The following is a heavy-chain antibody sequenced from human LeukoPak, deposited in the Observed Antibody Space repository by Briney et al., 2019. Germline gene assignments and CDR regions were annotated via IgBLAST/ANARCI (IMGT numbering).Heavy chain of an antibody. D-gene: IGHD3-3*01. Sequence: GGSLRLSRAASGFTFSSYWMSWVRQAPGKGLEWVANIKQDGSEKYYVDSVKGRFTISRDNAKNSLYLQMNSLRAEDTAVYYCARKVAYDFWSGYYAGWFDPWGQGTLVTVSS. J-gene: IGHJ5*02. CDR2: IKQDGSEK. CDR3: ARKVAYDFWSGYYAGWFDP. V-gene: IGHV3-7*01. CDR1: GFTFSSYW.